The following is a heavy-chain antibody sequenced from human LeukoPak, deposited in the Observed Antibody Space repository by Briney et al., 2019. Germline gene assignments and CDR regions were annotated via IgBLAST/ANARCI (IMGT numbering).Heavy chain of an antibody. D-gene: IGHD3-3*01. CDR3: AKAAQNYDFWSPTTADYYGMDV. J-gene: IGHJ6*02. V-gene: IGHV3-30*18. Sequence: PGGSLRLSCAASGFTFSSYGMHWVRQAPGKGLEWVAVISYDGSNKYYADSVKGRFTISRDNSKNTLYLQMNSLRAEDTAVYYCAKAAQNYDFWSPTTADYYGMDVWGQGTTVTVSS. CDR2: ISYDGSNK. CDR1: GFTFSSYG.